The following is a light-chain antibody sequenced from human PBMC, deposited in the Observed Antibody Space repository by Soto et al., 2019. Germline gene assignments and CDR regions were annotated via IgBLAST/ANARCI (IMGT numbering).Light chain of an antibody. CDR3: TSYDSSLSGSV. Sequence: QAVVTQPPSMSGAPGQRVTISCTGSSSNIGAGYDVHWYQQLPGTAPKLLIYGNSNRPSGVPVRFSGSKSGTSASLAIIGLQAEDEADYYCTSYDSSLSGSVFGGGTKLTVL. J-gene: IGLJ2*01. CDR2: GNS. V-gene: IGLV1-40*01. CDR1: SSNIGAGYD.